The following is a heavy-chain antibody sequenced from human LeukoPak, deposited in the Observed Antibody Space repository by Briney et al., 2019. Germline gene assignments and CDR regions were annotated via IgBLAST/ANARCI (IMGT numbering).Heavy chain of an antibody. Sequence: GGSLRLSCAASGFTFSSYAMSWVRQAPGKGLEWVSVISVSGGNTYYADSVKGRFTISRDNSKNTLYLQMNSLRAEDTAVYYCAKDNDFWSGAIDYWGQGTLVTVSS. CDR2: ISVSGGNT. J-gene: IGHJ4*02. CDR3: AKDNDFWSGAIDY. CDR1: GFTFSSYA. D-gene: IGHD3-3*01. V-gene: IGHV3-23*01.